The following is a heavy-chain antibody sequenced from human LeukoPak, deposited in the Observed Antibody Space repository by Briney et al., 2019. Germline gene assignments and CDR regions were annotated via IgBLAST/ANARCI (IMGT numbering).Heavy chain of an antibody. D-gene: IGHD6-19*01. CDR2: VYSGGST. J-gene: IGHJ4*02. CDR1: GFTVSSNY. Sequence: GGSLRLSCAASGFTVSSNYMSWVRQAPGKGLEWVSVVYSGGSTYSADSVKGRFTISRDKSKNTLYLQMNSLRAEDTAVYYCVRGGSGWSAPDYWGQGTLVTASS. CDR3: VRGGSGWSAPDY. V-gene: IGHV3-66*02.